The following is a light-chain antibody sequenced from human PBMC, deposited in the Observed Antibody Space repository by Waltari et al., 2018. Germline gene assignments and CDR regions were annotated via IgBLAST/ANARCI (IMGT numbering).Light chain of an antibody. CDR3: SSYTSSSTVV. CDR2: DVS. V-gene: IGLV2-14*03. J-gene: IGLJ2*01. CDR1: ISDVAGYNY. Sequence: QSALTQPASVSGSPGQSITISCTGTISDVAGYNYVPWYQQHPRKAPKLMIYDVSNRPSGVSNRFSGSKSGNTASLTISGLQAEDETDYYCSSYTSSSTVVFGGGTKLTVL.